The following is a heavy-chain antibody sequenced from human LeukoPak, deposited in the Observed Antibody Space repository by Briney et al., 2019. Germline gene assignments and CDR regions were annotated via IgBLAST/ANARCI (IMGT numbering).Heavy chain of an antibody. D-gene: IGHD5-12*01. CDR3: ARGRIYPYYFDY. J-gene: IGHJ4*02. CDR2: IHYSGST. CDR1: GGSISSYY. Sequence: SETLSLTSAVSGGSISSYYWSWIPQPPENGLEWIGYIHYSGSTNNNPSLKRRVTTSLDTSKDQFSLNLTSVTAADTAVYYCARGRIYPYYFDYWGQGTLVTVSS. V-gene: IGHV4-59*01.